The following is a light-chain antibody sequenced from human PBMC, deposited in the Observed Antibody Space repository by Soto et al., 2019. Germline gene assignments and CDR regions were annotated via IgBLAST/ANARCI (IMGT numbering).Light chain of an antibody. Sequence: DIQMTQSPSSVYASVGDRVTITCRASQAVSSWLAWYQQKPGKAPKLLIYAASSLQTGVPSRFSRSGSGTDFTLSISSLQPEDFATYYCQQANSLPITFGQGTRLDIK. CDR1: QAVSSW. V-gene: IGKV1-12*01. CDR3: QQANSLPIT. J-gene: IGKJ5*01. CDR2: AAS.